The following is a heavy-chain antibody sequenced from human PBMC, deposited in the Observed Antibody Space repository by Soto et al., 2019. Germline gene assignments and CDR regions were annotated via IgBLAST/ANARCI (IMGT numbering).Heavy chain of an antibody. D-gene: IGHD6-13*01. CDR3: TLRGALAAAGVFDY. J-gene: IGHJ4*02. CDR1: GFTFSNAW. V-gene: IGHV3-15*01. CDR2: IKSKTDGGTT. Sequence: EVQLVESGGGLVKPGGSLRLSCAASGFTFSNAWMSWVRQAPGKGLEWVGRIKSKTDGGTTDYAAPVKGRFTISRDDSKNTLYLQMNSLKTEDTAVYYCTLRGALAAAGVFDYWGQGTLVTVSS.